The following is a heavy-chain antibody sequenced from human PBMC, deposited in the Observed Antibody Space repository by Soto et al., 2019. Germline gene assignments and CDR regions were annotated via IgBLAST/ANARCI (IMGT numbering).Heavy chain of an antibody. CDR1: GGTFSSYA. J-gene: IGHJ6*02. V-gene: IGHV1-69*13. D-gene: IGHD2-2*01. Sequence: SVKVSCKASGGTFSSYAISWMRQAPGQGLEWMGGIIPIFGTANYAQKFQGRVTITADESTSTAYMELSSLRSEDTAVYYCARSGYCSSTSCSSTNYYYYGMDVWGQGTTVTVSS. CDR3: ARSGYCSSTSCSSTNYYYYGMDV. CDR2: IIPIFGTA.